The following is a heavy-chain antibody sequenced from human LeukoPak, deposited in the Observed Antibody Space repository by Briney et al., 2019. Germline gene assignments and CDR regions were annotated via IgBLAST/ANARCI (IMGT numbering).Heavy chain of an antibody. Sequence: SETLSLTCGVYGGSFSGYYWSWIRQPPGKGLEWIGSIYYSGSTYYNPSLKSRVTISVDTSKNQFSLKLSSVTAADTAVYYCARHGLRYGSGSYYSPLRVHIAHFYYFDYWGQGTLVTVSS. CDR3: ARHGLRYGSGSYYSPLRVHIAHFYYFDY. D-gene: IGHD3-10*01. CDR2: IYYSGST. CDR1: GGSFSGYY. V-gene: IGHV4-34*01. J-gene: IGHJ4*02.